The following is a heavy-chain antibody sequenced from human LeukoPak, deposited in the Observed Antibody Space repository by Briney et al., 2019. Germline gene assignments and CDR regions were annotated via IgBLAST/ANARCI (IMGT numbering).Heavy chain of an antibody. CDR3: AGGFSGSSPVPGPFEI. D-gene: IGHD1-26*01. CDR2: IYHSGST. J-gene: IGHJ3*02. Sequence: SETLSLTCAVSGGSISSSNWWSWVRQPPGKGLEWIGEIYHSGSTNYNPSLKSRVTISVDKSKNQFSLKLSSVTAADTAVYYCAGGFSGSSPVPGPFEIWGQGTMVTVSS. CDR1: GGSISSSNW. V-gene: IGHV4-4*02.